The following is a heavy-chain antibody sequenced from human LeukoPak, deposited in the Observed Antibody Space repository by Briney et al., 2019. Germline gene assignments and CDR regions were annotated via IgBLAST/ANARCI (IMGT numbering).Heavy chain of an antibody. V-gene: IGHV3-30-3*01. CDR1: GFTFSSYA. J-gene: IGHJ4*02. CDR2: ISYDGSNK. D-gene: IGHD3-3*01. CDR3: ARDQGSDYDFWSGPSY. Sequence: GRSLRLSCAASGFTFSSYAMHWVRQAPGKGLEWVAVISYDGSNKYYADSVKGGFTISRDNSKNTLYLQMNSLRAEDTAVYYCARDQGSDYDFWSGPSYWGQGTLVTVSS.